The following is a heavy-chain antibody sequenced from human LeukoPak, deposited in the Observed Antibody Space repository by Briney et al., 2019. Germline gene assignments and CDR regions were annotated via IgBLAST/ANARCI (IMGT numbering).Heavy chain of an antibody. CDR3: ARRTDYDILTGYWGTGGFDI. CDR2: IYYSGST. D-gene: IGHD3-9*01. CDR1: GYSISSGYY. Sequence: SETLSLTCTVSGYSISSGYYWGWIRQPPGKGLEWIGYIYYSGSTNYNPSLKSRVTISVDTSKNQFSLKLSSVTAADTAVYYCARRTDYDILTGYWGTGGFDIWGQGTMVTVSS. V-gene: IGHV4-61*01. J-gene: IGHJ3*02.